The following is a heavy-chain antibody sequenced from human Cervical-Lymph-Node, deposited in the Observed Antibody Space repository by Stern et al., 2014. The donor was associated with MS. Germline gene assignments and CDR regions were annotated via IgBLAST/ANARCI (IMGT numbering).Heavy chain of an antibody. CDR2: TYYRSKWYN. CDR1: GDSVSSNSAA. J-gene: IGHJ5*02. V-gene: IGHV6-1*01. Sequence: VQLVESGPGLVKPSQTLSLTCALSGDSVSSNSAAWNWIRQSPLRGLEWLGRTYYRSKWYNDYALSVKSRITINPDTSKNQFSLHLNSVTPEDTAVYYCARDYYDSSGSLTNWFDPWGQGTLVTVSS. CDR3: ARDYYDSSGSLTNWFDP. D-gene: IGHD3-22*01.